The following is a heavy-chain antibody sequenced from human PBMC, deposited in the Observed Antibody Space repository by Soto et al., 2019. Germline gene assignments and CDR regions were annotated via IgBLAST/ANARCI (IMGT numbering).Heavy chain of an antibody. CDR1: GGSISIGDYY. CDR2: IYYSGST. J-gene: IGHJ4*02. CDR3: ARESVVVTAGPIDY. Sequence: SETLSLTCTVSGGSISIGDYYWSWIRHPPGKGLEWIGYIYYSGSTYYNPSLKSRVTISVDTSKNQFSLKLSSVTAADTAVYYCARESVVVTAGPIDYWGQGTLVTVSS. D-gene: IGHD2-21*02. V-gene: IGHV4-30-4*01.